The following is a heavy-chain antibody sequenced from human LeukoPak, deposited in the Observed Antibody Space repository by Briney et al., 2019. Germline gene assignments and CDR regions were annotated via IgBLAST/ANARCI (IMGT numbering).Heavy chain of an antibody. CDR1: GYTFNNHY. J-gene: IGHJ4*02. CDR2: INPSGGST. D-gene: IGHD6-19*01. Sequence: ASVNVSCKASGYTFNNHYMYWVRQAPGQGLEWMGVINPSGGSTSYAQKFQGRVTMTGDTSTRAVYMEVNSLRSEDTAVYYCARQGTYSSAIGMGYWGQGTLVTVSS. CDR3: ARQGTYSSAIGMGY. V-gene: IGHV1-46*02.